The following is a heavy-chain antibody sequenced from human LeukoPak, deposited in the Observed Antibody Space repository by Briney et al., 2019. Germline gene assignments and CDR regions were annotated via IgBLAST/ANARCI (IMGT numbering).Heavy chain of an antibody. CDR3: AREQSHVAFDI. CDR2: MSTTGSS. CDR1: GGSLSSDY. V-gene: IGHV4-4*07. Sequence: SETLSLTCTVSGGSLSSDYWSWIRQPAGKGLEWIGRMSTTGSSNYNPSLKSRVTMSGDTSKNQFSMKLGSVTAADTAVYSCAREQSHVAFDIWGQGTMVTVSS. J-gene: IGHJ3*02.